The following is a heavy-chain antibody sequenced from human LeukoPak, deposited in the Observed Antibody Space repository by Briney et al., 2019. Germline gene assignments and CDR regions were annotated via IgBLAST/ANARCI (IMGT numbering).Heavy chain of an antibody. CDR1: GGSISSYY. CDR2: IYYSGST. V-gene: IGHV4-59*01. J-gene: IGHJ4*02. Sequence: SETLSLTCTVSGGSISSYYWSWIRQPPGKGLEWIGYIYYSGSTNYNPSLKSRVTISVDTSKNQFSLKLSSVTAADTAVYYCARTTAYYDFWSPSVYFDYWGQGTLVTVSS. CDR3: ARTTAYYDFWSPSVYFDY. D-gene: IGHD3-3*01.